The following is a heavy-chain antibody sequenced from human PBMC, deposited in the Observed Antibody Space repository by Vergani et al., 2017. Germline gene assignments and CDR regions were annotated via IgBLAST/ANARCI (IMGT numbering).Heavy chain of an antibody. CDR3: AKAFRSGYPAYNWFDP. Sequence: QVQLVQSGAEVKKPGSSVKVSCKASGYTFTSYYMHWVRQAPGQGLEWMGIINPSGGSTSYAQKFQGRVTMTRDTSTSTGYMELSSLRSEDTAVYYCAKAFRSGYPAYNWFDPWGQGTLVTVSS. D-gene: IGHD3-3*01. CDR1: GYTFTSYY. J-gene: IGHJ5*02. CDR2: INPSGGST. V-gene: IGHV1-46*01.